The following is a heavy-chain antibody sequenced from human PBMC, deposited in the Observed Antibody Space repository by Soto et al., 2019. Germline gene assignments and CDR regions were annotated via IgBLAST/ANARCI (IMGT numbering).Heavy chain of an antibody. V-gene: IGHV1-2*02. CDR3: ARDLGKTSNEFFYRFHH. Sequence: ASVKVSCKASGYTFTDYYIHWVRQAPGQGLEWMGWINPNSDGTNYARKFQGRVTMTRDRSTSTAYMELRMLRSDDTAVYYCARDLGKTSNEFFYRFHHWDQGTLVTV. D-gene: IGHD3-16*01. CDR2: INPNSDGT. J-gene: IGHJ4*02. CDR1: GYTFTDYY.